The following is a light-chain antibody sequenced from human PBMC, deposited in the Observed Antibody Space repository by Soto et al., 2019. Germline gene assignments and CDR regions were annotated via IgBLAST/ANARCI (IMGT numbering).Light chain of an antibody. V-gene: IGKV3-15*01. CDR2: GAS. CDR1: QSVSSN. Sequence: EIVMTQSPATLSVSPGERATLSCRASQSVSSNLAWYQQKPGQAPRLLIYGASTRATGIPARFSGSGSGTVFTLTISSLQSEDFEVYYCQQYNNWPLFGPGTKVDIK. CDR3: QQYNNWPL. J-gene: IGKJ3*01.